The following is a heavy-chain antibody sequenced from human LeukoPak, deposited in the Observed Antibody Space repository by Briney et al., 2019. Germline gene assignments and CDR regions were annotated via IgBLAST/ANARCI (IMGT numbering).Heavy chain of an antibody. CDR2: ISSSSTYI. CDR3: AELGITMIGGV. D-gene: IGHD3-10*02. V-gene: IGHV3-21*01. CDR1: GFIFSSYS. Sequence: PGGSLRLSCAASGFIFSSYSMNWVRQAPGKGLEWVSSISSSSTYIYYADSVKGRFTISRDNAKNSLYLQMNSLRAEDTAVYYCAELGITMIGGVWGKGTTVTISS. J-gene: IGHJ6*04.